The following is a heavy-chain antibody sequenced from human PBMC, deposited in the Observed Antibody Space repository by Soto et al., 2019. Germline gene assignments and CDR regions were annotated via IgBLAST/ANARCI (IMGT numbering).Heavy chain of an antibody. CDR3: ARVATAMTYDF. Sequence: GGSLRLSCAASGFSLSTNTMHWVRQVPGKGLEWVASISNDGRRKYYADFVKGRFTISRDTANNILYLEMNSLRAEDTSLYYCARVATAMTYDFWGQGTQVTVYS. D-gene: IGHD2-21*02. V-gene: IGHV3-30*04. J-gene: IGHJ4*02. CDR2: ISNDGRRK. CDR1: GFSLSTNT.